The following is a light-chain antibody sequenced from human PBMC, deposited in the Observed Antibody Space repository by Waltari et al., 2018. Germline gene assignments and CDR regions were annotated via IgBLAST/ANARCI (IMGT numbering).Light chain of an antibody. Sequence: DIVLTQNPLSLPVTPVQPAPIPCRSSQTPLHGNGKTYLYWYVQKAGQPPQLLMLEVSPRFSGVPDRFSGSGSGTEFTLRISRVEAEDVGVYYCMQTVQLPPTFGRGTKLEIK. CDR2: EVS. V-gene: IGKV2D-29*01. J-gene: IGKJ2*01. CDR1: QTPLHGNGKTY. CDR3: MQTVQLPPT.